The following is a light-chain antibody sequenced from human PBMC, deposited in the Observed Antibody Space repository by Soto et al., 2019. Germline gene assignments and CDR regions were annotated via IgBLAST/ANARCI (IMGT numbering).Light chain of an antibody. CDR3: QSADSSGTYWV. Sequence: SYELTQPPSVSVSPGQTARITCSGDALPKRYAYWYRQKPGQAPVLVIYKDTERPSGIPERFSGSSSGTTVTLTISGVQAGDEADYYCQSADSSGTYWVFGGGTKVTVL. V-gene: IGLV3-25*02. J-gene: IGLJ3*02. CDR1: ALPKRY. CDR2: KDT.